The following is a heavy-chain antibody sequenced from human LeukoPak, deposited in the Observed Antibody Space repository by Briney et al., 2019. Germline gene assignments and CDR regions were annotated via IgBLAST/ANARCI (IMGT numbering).Heavy chain of an antibody. J-gene: IGHJ4*02. CDR1: GGSFSGYY. D-gene: IGHD6-13*01. CDR2: TNHSGST. V-gene: IGHV4-34*01. Sequence: SETLSLTCAVYGGSFSGYYWSWIRQPPGKGLEWIGETNHSGSTNYNPSLKSRVTISVDTSKNQFSLKLSSVTAADTAVYYCARTRGAAAGTDSFDYWGQGTLVTVSS. CDR3: ARTRGAAAGTDSFDY.